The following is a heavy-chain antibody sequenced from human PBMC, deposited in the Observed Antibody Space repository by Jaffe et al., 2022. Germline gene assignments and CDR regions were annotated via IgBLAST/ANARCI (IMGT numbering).Heavy chain of an antibody. CDR1: GYTFTSYY. D-gene: IGHD3-16*01. CDR3: ARDRHMITFGGVTYYFDY. CDR2: INPSGGST. Sequence: QVQLVQSGAEVKKPGASVKVSCKASGYTFTSYYMHWVRQAPGQGLEWMGIINPSGGSTSYAQKFQGRVTMTRDTSTSTVYMELSSLRSEDTAVYYCARDRHMITFGGVTYYFDYWGQGTLVTVSS. V-gene: IGHV1-46*01. J-gene: IGHJ4*02.